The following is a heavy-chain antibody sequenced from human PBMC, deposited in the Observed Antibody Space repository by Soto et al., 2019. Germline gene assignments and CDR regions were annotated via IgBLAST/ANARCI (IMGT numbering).Heavy chain of an antibody. V-gene: IGHV1-3*05. J-gene: IGHJ4*02. CDR1: GYTFTNYA. Sequence: QVHLVQSGAEEKKPGASVKVSCKASGYTFTNYAMHWVRQAPGQRLEWMGWINAGNGDTKYSQNFQGRVTITRDTPASTAYMEMSSLRSEHTAVYYCTSSALRPCGGLIGPFDYWGQGTLVTVSS. CDR3: TSSALRPCGGLIGPFDY. CDR2: INAGNGDT. D-gene: IGHD3-16*02.